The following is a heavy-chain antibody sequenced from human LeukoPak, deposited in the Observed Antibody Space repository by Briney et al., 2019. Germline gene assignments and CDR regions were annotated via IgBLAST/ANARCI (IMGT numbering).Heavy chain of an antibody. CDR2: ITGSGGST. Sequence: GGSLRLSCAASGFTFSNYAVSWVRQAPGKGLEWVSAITGSGGSTYYADSVKGRFTISRDNSKNTLYLQMNSLRAEDTAVYYCAKDLITMIVVVIMEGAFDIWGQGTMVTVSS. V-gene: IGHV3-23*01. CDR1: GFTFSNYA. D-gene: IGHD3-22*01. J-gene: IGHJ3*02. CDR3: AKDLITMIVVVIMEGAFDI.